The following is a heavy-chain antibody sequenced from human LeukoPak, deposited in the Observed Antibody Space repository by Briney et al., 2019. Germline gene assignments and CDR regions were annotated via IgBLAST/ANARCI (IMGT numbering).Heavy chain of an antibody. Sequence: ASVKVSCKASGYSLTSYYMHWVRQAPGQGLEWMGRINPNSGGTNYAKKFQGRGTMTRDTSTSTEYMERRRVRAEDTAVDYCARDRLWFGETYFFMDAWGKGTPVTVSS. CDR3: ARDRLWFGETYFFMDA. CDR1: GYSLTSYY. J-gene: IGHJ6*03. CDR2: INPNSGGT. V-gene: IGHV1-2*02. D-gene: IGHD3-10*01.